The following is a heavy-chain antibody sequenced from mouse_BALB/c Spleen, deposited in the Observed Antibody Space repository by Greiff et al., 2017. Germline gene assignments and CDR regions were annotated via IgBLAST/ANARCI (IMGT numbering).Heavy chain of an antibody. CDR2: ISSGGSYT. Sequence: EVKLVESGGDLVKPGGSLKLSCAASGFTFSSYGMSWVRQTPDKRLEWVATISSGGSYTYYPDSVKGRFTISRDNAKNTLYLQMSSLKSEDTAMYYCARRGLRGAMDYWGQGTSVTVSS. CDR1: GFTFSSYG. V-gene: IGHV5-6*02. CDR3: ARRGLRGAMDY. D-gene: IGHD1-1*01. J-gene: IGHJ4*01.